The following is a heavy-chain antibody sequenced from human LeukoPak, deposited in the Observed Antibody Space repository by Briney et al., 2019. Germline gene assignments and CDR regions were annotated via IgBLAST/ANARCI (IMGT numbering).Heavy chain of an antibody. CDR2: ISGSGTSI. D-gene: IGHD6-19*01. Sequence: PGGSLRLSCAASGFTFSNYEINWVRQAPGRGLEWISYISGSGTSIYHANSVKGRFTISRDNAKNSVYLQMNSLRAEDTAVYYCARFRLQQWLVRYYYYMDVWGKGTTVTISS. CDR3: ARFRLQQWLVRYYYYMDV. CDR1: GFTFSNYE. V-gene: IGHV3-48*03. J-gene: IGHJ6*03.